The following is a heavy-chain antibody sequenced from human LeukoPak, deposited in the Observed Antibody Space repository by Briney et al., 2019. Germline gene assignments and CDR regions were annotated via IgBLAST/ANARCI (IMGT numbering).Heavy chain of an antibody. CDR1: GGSITSSIYN. V-gene: IGHV4-39*07. D-gene: IGHD3-10*01. CDR2: IYYNGNT. Sequence: SETLSLTCTVSGGSITSSIYNWVWVRPPPGQGLEWLGSIYYNGNTYYNPSLKSRVTISVDTSKNQFSLNLSSVTAADTAVYFCARDSGRDTVTGYFYPWGQGTLIAVSS. CDR3: ARDSGRDTVTGYFYP. J-gene: IGHJ5*02.